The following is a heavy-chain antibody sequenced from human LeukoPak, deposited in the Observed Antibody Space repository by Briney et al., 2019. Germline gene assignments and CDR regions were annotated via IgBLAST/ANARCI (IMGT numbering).Heavy chain of an antibody. CDR3: ASRNLDYYYYGMDV. V-gene: IGHV1-8*01. Sequence: GASVKVSCKASGYTFTSYDINWVRQATGQGLEWMGWMNPNSGNTGYAQKFQGRVAMTRNTSISTAYMELSSLRSEDTAVYYGASRNLDYYYYGMDVWGQGTTVTVSS. D-gene: IGHD3-16*01. CDR1: GYTFTSYD. J-gene: IGHJ6*02. CDR2: MNPNSGNT.